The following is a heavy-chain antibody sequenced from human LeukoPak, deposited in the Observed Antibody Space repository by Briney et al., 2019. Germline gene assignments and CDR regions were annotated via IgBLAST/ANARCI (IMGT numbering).Heavy chain of an antibody. CDR2: FYSGDRT. CDR3: ARGFYYGSGITDQTVRSDAFDI. J-gene: IGHJ3*02. V-gene: IGHV3-53*01. D-gene: IGHD3-10*01. CDR1: GFTFSSYA. Sequence: GRSLRLSCAASGFTFSSYAMHWVRQAPGKGLEWVSVFYSGDRTYYSDSVKGRFTISRDNSKNTLYLQMNSLRAEDTAVYYCARGFYYGSGITDQTVRSDAFDIWGQGTLVTVS.